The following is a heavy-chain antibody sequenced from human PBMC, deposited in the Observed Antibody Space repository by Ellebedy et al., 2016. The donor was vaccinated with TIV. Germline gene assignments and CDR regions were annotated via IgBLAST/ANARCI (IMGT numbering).Heavy chain of an antibody. CDR1: GGSISSYY. Sequence: MPSETLSLTCTVSGGSISSYYWSWIRQPPGKGLEWIGYIYYSGSTNYNPSLKSRVTISVDTSKNQFSLKLRSVTAADTAVYYCARDEALYGYRTFDYWGQGTLVTVSS. CDR3: ARDEALYGYRTFDY. D-gene: IGHD5-18*01. V-gene: IGHV4-59*01. CDR2: IYYSGST. J-gene: IGHJ4*02.